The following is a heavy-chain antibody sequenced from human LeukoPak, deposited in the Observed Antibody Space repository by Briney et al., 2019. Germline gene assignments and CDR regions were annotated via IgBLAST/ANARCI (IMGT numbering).Heavy chain of an antibody. CDR2: ISSSSSYI. D-gene: IGHD6-13*01. J-gene: IGHJ5*02. CDR1: GFTFSSYS. Sequence: GGSLRLSCAASGFTFSSYSMNWVRQAPGKGLEWVSSISSSSSYIYYADSVKGRFTISRDNAKNSLYLQMNSLRAEDTAVYYCARDIQTGIAAAPWFDPWGQGTLVTVSS. CDR3: ARDIQTGIAAAPWFDP. V-gene: IGHV3-21*01.